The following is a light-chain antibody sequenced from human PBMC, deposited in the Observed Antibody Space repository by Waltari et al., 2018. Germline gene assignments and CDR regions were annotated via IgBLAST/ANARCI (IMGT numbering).Light chain of an antibody. Sequence: QYALTQPPSVSGSPGQSVTISFTGTSSAVGSCHSVSWYQQPPGTAPTLMIYEVSNRPSGVPDRFSGSKSGNTASLTISGLQAEDDADYYCSSYTSISTLVFGGGTKLPVL. V-gene: IGLV2-18*02. J-gene: IGLJ2*01. CDR2: EVS. CDR1: SSAVGSCHS. CDR3: SSYTSISTLV.